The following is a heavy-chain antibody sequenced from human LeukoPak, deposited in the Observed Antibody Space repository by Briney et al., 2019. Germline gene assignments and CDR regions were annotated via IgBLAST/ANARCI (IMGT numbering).Heavy chain of an antibody. Sequence: EASVKVSCKASGYTFTSYYMHWVRQAPGQGLEWMGIINPSGGSTSYAQKFQGRVTMTRDTSTSTVYMELSSLRSEDTAVYYCATPAGDRYAFDIWGQGTMVTVSS. CDR1: GYTFTSYY. J-gene: IGHJ3*02. CDR3: ATPAGDRYAFDI. V-gene: IGHV1-46*01. D-gene: IGHD3-10*01. CDR2: INPSGGST.